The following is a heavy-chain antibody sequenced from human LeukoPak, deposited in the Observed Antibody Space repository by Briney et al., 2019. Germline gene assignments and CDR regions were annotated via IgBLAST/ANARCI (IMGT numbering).Heavy chain of an antibody. J-gene: IGHJ4*02. CDR1: GGSISSGGYS. D-gene: IGHD4-17*01. V-gene: IGHV4-30-2*01. CDR3: ASYYGDYYYFDY. Sequence: SETLSLTCAVSGGSISSGGYSWSWIRQPPGTGLEWIGYIYHSGSTYYNPSLKSRVTISVDRSKNQFSLKLSSVTAADTAVYYCASYYGDYYYFDYWGQGTLVTVSS. CDR2: IYHSGST.